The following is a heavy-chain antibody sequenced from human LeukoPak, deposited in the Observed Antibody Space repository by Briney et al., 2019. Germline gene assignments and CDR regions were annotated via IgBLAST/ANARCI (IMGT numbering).Heavy chain of an antibody. CDR1: GFTFGDYA. CDR3: SRGTWGSSNDAFDI. Sequence: GGSLRLSCTGSGFTFGDYAMSWVRQAPGKGLEWVGFIRSKAYGGTTEYAASVKGGLTISRDDSKSIAYLQMNSLKIEDTAVYYCSRGTWGSSNDAFDIWGQGTMVTVSS. D-gene: IGHD6-13*01. J-gene: IGHJ3*02. V-gene: IGHV3-49*04. CDR2: IRSKAYGGTT.